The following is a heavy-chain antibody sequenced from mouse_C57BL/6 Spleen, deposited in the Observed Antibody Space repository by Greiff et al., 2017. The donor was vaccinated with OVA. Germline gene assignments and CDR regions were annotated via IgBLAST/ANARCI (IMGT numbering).Heavy chain of an antibody. J-gene: IGHJ1*03. V-gene: IGHV1-50*01. CDR1: GYTFTSYW. CDR2: IDPSDSYT. CDR3: ARVSLANGYFDV. Sequence: QVQLKQPGAELVKPGASVKLSCKASGYTFTSYWMQWVKQRPGQGLEWIGEIDPSDSYTNYNQKFKGKATLTVDTSSSTAHMQLSSLTSEDSAVDYCARVSLANGYFDVWGTGTTVTVSS. D-gene: IGHD1-1*01.